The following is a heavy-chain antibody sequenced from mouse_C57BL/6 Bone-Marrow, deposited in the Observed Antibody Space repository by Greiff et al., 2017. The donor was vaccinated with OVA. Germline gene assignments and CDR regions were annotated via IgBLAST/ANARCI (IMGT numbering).Heavy chain of an antibody. Sequence: EVQLQQSVAELVRPGASVKLSCTASGFNIKNTYMHWVKQRPEQGLEWIGRIDPANDNTKYAPKFKGKATMTADKSSNTAYLQLSSLSSEDTAVYCCARGNFGSSFYAMDYWGQGTSVTVSS. CDR2: IDPANDNT. J-gene: IGHJ4*01. V-gene: IGHV14-3*01. CDR3: ARGNFGSSFYAMDY. CDR1: GFNIKNTY. D-gene: IGHD1-1*01.